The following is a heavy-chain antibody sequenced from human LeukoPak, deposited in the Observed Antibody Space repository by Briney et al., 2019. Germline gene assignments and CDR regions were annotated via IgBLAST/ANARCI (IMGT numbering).Heavy chain of an antibody. CDR2: IRNDGSDR. D-gene: IGHD6-19*01. Sequence: GGSLRLSCVTSGFTFSSSDMHWVRQAPGKGLEWVAFIRNDGSDRYYVDSVEGRFTISRDNSKNTVYLHMNSLRADDTAVYYCVKDRKQWLVYFDDWGQGTLVTVSS. V-gene: IGHV3-30*02. J-gene: IGHJ4*02. CDR1: GFTFSSSD. CDR3: VKDRKQWLVYFDD.